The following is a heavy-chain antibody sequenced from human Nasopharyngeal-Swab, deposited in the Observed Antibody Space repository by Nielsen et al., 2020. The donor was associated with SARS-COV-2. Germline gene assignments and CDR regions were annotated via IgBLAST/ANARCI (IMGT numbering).Heavy chain of an antibody. CDR3: ARRYGDFWSGHYFDY. CDR2: IYHSGST. J-gene: IGHJ4*02. D-gene: IGHD3-3*01. Sequence: SETLSLTCAVSGYSISSGYYWGWIRQPPGKGLEWIGSIYHSGSTYYNPPLKSRVTISVDTSKNQFSLKLSSVTAADTAVYYCARRYGDFWSGHYFDYWGQGTLVTVSS. V-gene: IGHV4-38-2*01. CDR1: GYSISSGYY.